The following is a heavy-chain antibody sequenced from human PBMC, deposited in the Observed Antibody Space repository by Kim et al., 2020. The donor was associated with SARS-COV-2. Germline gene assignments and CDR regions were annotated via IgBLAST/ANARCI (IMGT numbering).Heavy chain of an antibody. CDR1: GFTFDDYA. CDR3: AKDMGYSSSWYGTSISPHMDV. V-gene: IGHV3-9*01. Sequence: GGSLRLSCAASGFTFDDYAMHWVRQAPGKGLEWVSGITWNSGSIGYADSVKGRFTISGDNAKNSLYLQINSLRAEDTALYYCAKDMGYSSSWYGTSISPHMDVWGKGTTVTVSS. J-gene: IGHJ6*03. CDR2: ITWNSGSI. D-gene: IGHD6-13*01.